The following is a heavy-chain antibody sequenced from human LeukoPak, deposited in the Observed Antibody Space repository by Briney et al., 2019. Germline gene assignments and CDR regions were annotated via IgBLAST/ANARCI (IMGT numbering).Heavy chain of an antibody. CDR2: INPNSGGT. D-gene: IGHD6-19*01. Sequence: ASVKVSCKASGYAFTSYYMHWVRQAPGQGLEWMGRINPNSGGTNYAQKFQGRVTMTRDTSISTAYMELSRLRSDDTAVYYCANGGIAVAGVSLFDYWGQGTLVTVSS. J-gene: IGHJ4*02. CDR3: ANGGIAVAGVSLFDY. CDR1: GYAFTSYY. V-gene: IGHV1-2*06.